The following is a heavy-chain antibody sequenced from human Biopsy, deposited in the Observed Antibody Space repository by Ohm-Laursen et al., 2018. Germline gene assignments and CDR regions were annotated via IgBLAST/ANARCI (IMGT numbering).Heavy chain of an antibody. J-gene: IGHJ5*02. D-gene: IGHD5-24*01. CDR2: IYYSGIA. V-gene: IGHV4-59*01. CDR3: ARGGFGLDGYNSP. CDR1: GGSISSYY. Sequence: SETLSLTCSVSGGSISSYYWSWIRQPPGKGLEWIGYIYYSGIAANYNPSLKGRVTISVDTSKHQFSLRLTSATAADTAVYYCARGGFGLDGYNSPWGRGTLVTVSS.